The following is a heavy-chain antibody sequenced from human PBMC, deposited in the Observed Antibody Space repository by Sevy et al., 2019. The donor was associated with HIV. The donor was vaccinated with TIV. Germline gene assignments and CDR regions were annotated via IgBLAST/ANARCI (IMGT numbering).Heavy chain of an antibody. CDR2: INPNSGGT. J-gene: IGHJ6*02. CDR1: GYTFTGYY. V-gene: IGHV1-2*02. D-gene: IGHD2-2*02. Sequence: ASVKVSCKASGYTFTGYYMHWVRQAPGQGLEWMGWINPNSGGTNYAQKFQGRVTMTRDTSISTAYMELSGLRSDDTAVYYCARDRGYCSSTSCYTGALPYGMDVWGQGTTVTVSS. CDR3: ARDRGYCSSTSCYTGALPYGMDV.